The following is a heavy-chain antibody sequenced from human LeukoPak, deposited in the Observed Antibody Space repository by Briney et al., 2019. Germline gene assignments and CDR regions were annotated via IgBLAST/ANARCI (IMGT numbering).Heavy chain of an antibody. V-gene: IGHV4-34*01. CDR1: GGSFSGYY. J-gene: IGHJ4*02. CDR2: INHSGST. CDR3: ARQTVAGRLFDY. D-gene: IGHD6-19*01. Sequence: SETLSLTCAVYGGSFSGYYWSWIRQPPGKGLEWIGEINHSGSTNYNPSLKSRVTISVDTSKNQFSLKLSSVTAADTAVYYCARQTVAGRLFDYWGQGTLVTVSS.